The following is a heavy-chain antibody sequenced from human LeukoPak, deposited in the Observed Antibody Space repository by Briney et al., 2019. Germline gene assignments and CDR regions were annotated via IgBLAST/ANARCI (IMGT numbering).Heavy chain of an antibody. V-gene: IGHV1-18*01. CDR3: ARGSADGSGTFFDY. Sequence: ASVKVSCKASGYIFTNYGISWLRQAPGQGLEGMGWINPYNAKTNYAQKFQGRITMSTDTSTSTVYMELRSLRSDDAAVYSCARGSADGSGTFFDYWGQGILVSVSS. CDR2: INPYNAKT. D-gene: IGHD3-10*01. CDR1: GYIFTNYG. J-gene: IGHJ4*02.